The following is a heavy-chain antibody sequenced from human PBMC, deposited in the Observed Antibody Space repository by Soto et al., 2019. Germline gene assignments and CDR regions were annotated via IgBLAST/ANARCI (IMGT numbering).Heavy chain of an antibody. CDR2: IGRSGSSI. V-gene: IGHV3-11*01. Sequence: QVQLVESGGGLVQPGGSLRLSCAASGFTFSDFYMSWIRQAPGKGLEWVSYIGRSGSSIYYADSVKGRFTISRDSAKNPLYLQMNSLRAEDTAVYYCARDPGGGITDFWGQGTMVTVSS. J-gene: IGHJ3*01. D-gene: IGHD2-15*01. CDR1: GFTFSDFY. CDR3: ARDPGGGITDF.